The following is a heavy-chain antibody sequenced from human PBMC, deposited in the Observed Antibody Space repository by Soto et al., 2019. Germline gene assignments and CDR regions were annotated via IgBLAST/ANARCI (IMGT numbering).Heavy chain of an antibody. CDR2: IREDGKEI. CDR1: GFTLSKYW. Sequence: PGGSLRLSCAATGFTLSKYWMAWVRQTPGKGLEFVANIREDGKEINYVDSVKGRFTISRDNARNSLFLQMNSLRDDDTAVYYCGTDQWGGAFDIGGQGTMVTVSS. CDR3: GTDQWGGAFDI. J-gene: IGHJ3*02. D-gene: IGHD3-10*01. V-gene: IGHV3-7*01.